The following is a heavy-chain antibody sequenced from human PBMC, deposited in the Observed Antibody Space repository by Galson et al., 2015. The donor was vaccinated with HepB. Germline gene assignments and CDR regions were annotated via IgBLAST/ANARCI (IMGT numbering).Heavy chain of an antibody. CDR1: GGSFSGYY. J-gene: IGHJ6*02. CDR3: ASKGYSGYDFLDYYYGMDV. CDR2: INHSGST. V-gene: IGHV4-34*01. Sequence: SETLSLTCAVYGGSFSGYYWSRIRQPPGKGLEWIGEINHSGSTNYNPSLKSRVTISVDTSKNQFSLKLSSVTAADTAVYYCASKGYSGYDFLDYYYGMDVWGQGTTVTVSS. D-gene: IGHD5-12*01.